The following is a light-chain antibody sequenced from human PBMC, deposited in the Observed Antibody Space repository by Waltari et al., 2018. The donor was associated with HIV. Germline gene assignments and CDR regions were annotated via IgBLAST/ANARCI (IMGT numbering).Light chain of an antibody. V-gene: IGKV4-1*01. Sequence: DLVIIQSPDYLPVSTGERPTITCTSSQSILYSANEKNDLTWYQQKPGQPPKLLIYWAYTREAGVPVRFSGSGSGADFTLTSSSLQAEDVAVYYCQQYYSTPWTFGQGTKVESK. J-gene: IGKJ1*01. CDR3: QQYYSTPWT. CDR2: WAY. CDR1: QSILYSANEKND.